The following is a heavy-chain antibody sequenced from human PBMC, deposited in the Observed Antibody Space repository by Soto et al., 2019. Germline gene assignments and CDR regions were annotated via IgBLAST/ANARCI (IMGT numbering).Heavy chain of an antibody. CDR2: IYYSGIT. CDR1: GGSISSGTYY. D-gene: IGHD3-3*02. Sequence: PSETLSLTCTVSGGSISSGTYYWGWIRQPPGKGLEWIGSIYYSGITYYNPSLKSRVTISVDTSKNQFSLKLSSVTAADTAVYYCARSHFWSGYYQFDYWGQGTLVTVSS. CDR3: ARSHFWSGYYQFDY. V-gene: IGHV4-39*01. J-gene: IGHJ4*02.